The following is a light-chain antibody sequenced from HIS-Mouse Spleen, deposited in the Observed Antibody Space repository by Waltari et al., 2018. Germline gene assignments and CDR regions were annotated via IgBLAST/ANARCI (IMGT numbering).Light chain of an antibody. Sequence: HSSLTHPSSFSFSPLHSITISFTFTIIYFVIYNLVSWYQQHPGKPPKLMIYDGSKRPSGVSNRFSGSKSGKQASLKTSDIKDEEEADYSCCSYAGSRVLGGGNKMTVL. V-gene: IGLV2-23*01. CDR1: IIYFVIYNL. J-gene: IGLJ3*02. CDR2: DGS. CDR3: CSYAGSRV.